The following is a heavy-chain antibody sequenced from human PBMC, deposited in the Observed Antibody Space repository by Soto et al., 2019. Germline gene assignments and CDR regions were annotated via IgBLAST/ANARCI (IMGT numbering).Heavy chain of an antibody. D-gene: IGHD6-13*01. CDR3: ARAPTSSWYRFDPYYFDY. CDR2: IWYDGSNK. J-gene: IGHJ4*02. Sequence: AGGAPRLSRAGSGFTFSRYGLHRGRPAPGKGVGWVAVIWYDGSNKYYADSGKGRFTISRDNSKNTLYLQMNSLRAEDTAVYYCARAPTSSWYRFDPYYFDYWGQGTLVTVSS. V-gene: IGHV3-33*01. CDR1: GFTFSRYG.